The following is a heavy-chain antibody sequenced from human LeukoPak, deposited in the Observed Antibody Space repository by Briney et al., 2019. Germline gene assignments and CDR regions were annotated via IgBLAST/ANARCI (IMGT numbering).Heavy chain of an antibody. CDR3: ARGGWNYGESIYYYYYYMDV. Sequence: ASVKVSCKASGYTFTGYYMHWVRQAPGQGLEWMGWINPNSGGTNYAQKFQGRVTMTRDTSISTAYMELSRLRSDDTAVYYCARGGWNYGESIYYYYYYMDVWGKGTTVTVSS. CDR2: INPNSGGT. CDR1: GYTFTGYY. V-gene: IGHV1-2*02. J-gene: IGHJ6*03. D-gene: IGHD1-7*01.